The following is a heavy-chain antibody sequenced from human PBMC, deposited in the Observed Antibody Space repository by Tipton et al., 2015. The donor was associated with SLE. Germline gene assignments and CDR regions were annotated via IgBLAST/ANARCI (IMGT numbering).Heavy chain of an antibody. CDR2: ISSSSTYI. D-gene: IGHD5-18*01. J-gene: IGHJ4*02. CDR3: ASSFPSPLNSYGQGTFDY. CDR1: GFTFSSYW. Sequence: SLRLSCAASGFTFSSYWMHWVRQAPGKGLVWVSSISSSSTYIYYADSVKGRFTISRDNSKNTLYLQMNSLRAEDTALYYCASSFPSPLNSYGQGTFDYWGQGTLVTVSS. V-gene: IGHV3-21*01.